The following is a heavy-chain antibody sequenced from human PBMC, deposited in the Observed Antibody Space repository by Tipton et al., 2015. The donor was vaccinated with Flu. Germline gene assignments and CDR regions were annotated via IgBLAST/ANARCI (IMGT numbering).Heavy chain of an antibody. J-gene: IGHJ1*01. V-gene: IGHV4-59*12. CDR3: ARDRGDNAEYFQH. D-gene: IGHD4-17*01. CDR2: IYNDGST. Sequence: TLSLTCTVSGGSISSYYWNWIRQSPGQGLQWIGFIYNDGSTTYNPSLKGRVSMSVDTSKDQFSLNLSSVTAADTAVYYCARDRGDNAEYFQHWGQGTLVTVSS. CDR1: GGSISSYY.